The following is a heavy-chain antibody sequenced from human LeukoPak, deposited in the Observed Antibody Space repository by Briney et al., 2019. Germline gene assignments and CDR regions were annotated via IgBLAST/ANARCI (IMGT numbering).Heavy chain of an antibody. CDR2: INHSGST. Sequence: PSETLSLTCAVSGASISKTNWWSWVRQPPGKGLEWIGEINHSGSTNYNPSLKSRVTISVDTSKNQFSLKLSSVTAADTAVYYCVRAKGDYWGPGTLVTVSS. CDR3: VRAKGDY. V-gene: IGHV4-4*02. CDR1: GASISKTNW. J-gene: IGHJ4*02.